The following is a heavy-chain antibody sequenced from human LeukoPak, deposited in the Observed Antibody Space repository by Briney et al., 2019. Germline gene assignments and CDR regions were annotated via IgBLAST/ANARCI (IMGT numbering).Heavy chain of an antibody. CDR1: GFSLSTSGEG. CDR3: ALGGYSSSH. V-gene: IGHV2-5*02. D-gene: IGHD6-6*01. CDR2: IYWDDDK. Sequence: SGPTLLQPTPTLTLTCTFSGFSLSTSGEGVGWIRQTPGKALEWLSLIYWDDDKRYSPSLKSRLTITKDTSKNQVVLTMTNMDPVDTATYYCALGGYSSSHWGQGTMVTVPS. J-gene: IGHJ3*01.